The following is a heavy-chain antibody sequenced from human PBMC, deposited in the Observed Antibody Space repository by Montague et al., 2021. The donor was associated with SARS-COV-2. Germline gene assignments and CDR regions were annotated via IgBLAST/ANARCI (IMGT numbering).Heavy chain of an antibody. CDR3: ARIPVGSKYYFDF. J-gene: IGHJ4*02. CDR1: GDSVASNVAT. Sequence: CAISGDSVASNVATCSWVGQTPSRELKWLGRTYYRSKRNNDYAEXVKSRITIDPDTSKHQFSLHLNSVTPEDTAVYYCARIPVGSKYYFDFWGQGTLVTVSS. V-gene: IGHV6-1*01. D-gene: IGHD2-2*01. CDR2: TYYRSKRNN.